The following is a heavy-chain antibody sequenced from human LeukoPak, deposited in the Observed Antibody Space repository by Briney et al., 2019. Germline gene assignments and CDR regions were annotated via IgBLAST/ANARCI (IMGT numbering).Heavy chain of an antibody. V-gene: IGHV4-4*02. Sequence: SETLSLTCGVSGGSVTSTNWWTWVRQPPGKGLEWIGEVHLDGRTNYNPSLKSRLTMSVDLSENHVSLKLTSVTAADTAVYYCARHSARDGYNYLTYFDYWGQGTLVTVSS. D-gene: IGHD5-24*01. J-gene: IGHJ4*02. CDR2: VHLDGRT. CDR3: ARHSARDGYNYLTYFDY. CDR1: GGSVTSTNW.